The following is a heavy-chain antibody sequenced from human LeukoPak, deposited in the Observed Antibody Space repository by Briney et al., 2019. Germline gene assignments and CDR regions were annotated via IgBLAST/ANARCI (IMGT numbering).Heavy chain of an antibody. V-gene: IGHV3-23*01. CDR2: ISGSGGST. CDR1: GFTFSSSV. D-gene: IGHD6-19*01. Sequence: GGSLRLSCAASGFTFSSSVMSWVRQAPGKGLEWVSSISGSGGSTYYADSVKGRFSVSRDNSKNTLHLQMNSLRAEDTAVYYCAERIGSGSYYFEYWGQGTLVTVSS. J-gene: IGHJ4*02. CDR3: AERIGSGSYYFEY.